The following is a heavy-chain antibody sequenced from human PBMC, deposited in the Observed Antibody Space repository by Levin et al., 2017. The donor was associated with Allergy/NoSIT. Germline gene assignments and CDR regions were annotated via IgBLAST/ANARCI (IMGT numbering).Heavy chain of an antibody. CDR3: ARGGGSQKGGLDV. V-gene: IGHV3-21*01. J-gene: IGHJ6*02. CDR1: GFTFSGYT. Sequence: NLGGSLRLSCAASGFTFSGYTMHWVRQAPGKGLEWVSSIRSAGTYIHYADSVKGRFTISRDNANNSVSLEMTSLRAEDTALYYCARGGGSQKGGLDVWGQGTTVTVSS. D-gene: IGHD3-10*01. CDR2: IRSAGTYI.